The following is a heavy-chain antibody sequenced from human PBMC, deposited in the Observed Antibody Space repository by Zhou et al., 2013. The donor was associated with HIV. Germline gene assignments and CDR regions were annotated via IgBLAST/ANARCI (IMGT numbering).Heavy chain of an antibody. Sequence: QVQLVQSGSSVKKPGSSVRVSCTASGDTLRGYSVTWVRQAPGQGLEWIGGIIPITGTANYVQNLQGRVTVTTDDSTGTAYMDLASLTSEDTALYYCARANSGDSLGYFDYWGQGTLVTVSS. CDR2: IIPITGTA. D-gene: IGHD5-18*01. CDR1: GDTLRGYS. V-gene: IGHV1-69*05. CDR3: ARANSGDSLGYFDY. J-gene: IGHJ4*02.